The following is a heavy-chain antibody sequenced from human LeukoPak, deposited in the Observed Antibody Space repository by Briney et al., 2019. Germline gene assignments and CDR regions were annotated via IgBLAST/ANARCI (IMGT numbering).Heavy chain of an antibody. CDR2: TQYSGST. V-gene: IGHV4-59*01. CDR3: ARATYSFDV. J-gene: IGHJ3*01. CDR1: GSISGYY. Sequence: PSETLSLTCTVSGSISGYYWGWIRQPPEKGLEFIGFTQYSGSTTYNPSLRSRATISLDMPKSQFSLRLTSASAADTALYSCARATYSFDVWGLGTLVTVSS. D-gene: IGHD5-12*01.